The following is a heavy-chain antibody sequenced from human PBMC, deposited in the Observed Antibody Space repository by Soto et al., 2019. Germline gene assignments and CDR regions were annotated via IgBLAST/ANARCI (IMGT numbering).Heavy chain of an antibody. CDR1: GYSLTSYW. V-gene: IGHV5-51*01. Sequence: ECLKSSCKGSGYSLTSYWIGWVRQIPGKGLEWMGIIYPGDSYTRYSPCFQGPVPISADQSISTAYLQWSSLEASDTAMYYCARQLAVAGGFDYWGQGTLVTVSS. J-gene: IGHJ4*02. CDR2: IYPGDSYT. CDR3: ARQLAVAGGFDY. D-gene: IGHD6-19*01.